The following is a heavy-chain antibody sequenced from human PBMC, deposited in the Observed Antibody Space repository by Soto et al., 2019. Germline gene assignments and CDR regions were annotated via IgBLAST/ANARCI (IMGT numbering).Heavy chain of an antibody. CDR2: IYYSGST. CDR3: ARGLYDSSGYYFDY. Sequence: PSETLSLTCTVSGGSISSGDYYWSWIRQPPGKGLEWIGYIYYSGSTYYNPSLKSRVTISVDTSKNQFSLKLSSVTAADTAVYYCARGLYDSSGYYFDYWGQGTLVTVSS. J-gene: IGHJ4*02. D-gene: IGHD3-22*01. CDR1: GGSISSGDYY. V-gene: IGHV4-30-4*01.